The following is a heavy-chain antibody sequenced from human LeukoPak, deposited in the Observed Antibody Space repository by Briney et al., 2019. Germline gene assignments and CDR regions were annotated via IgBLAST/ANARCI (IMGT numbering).Heavy chain of an antibody. CDR2: IYHSGST. CDR1: GGSISSGGYS. D-gene: IGHD5-12*01. J-gene: IGHJ2*01. CDR3: ARVSQGYSGYEDWYFDL. Sequence: PSETLSLTCAVSGGSISSGGYSGSWIRQPPGKGLEWIGYIYHSGSTYYNPSLKSRVTISVDRSKNQFSLKLSSVTAADTAVYYCARVSQGYSGYEDWYFDLWGRGTLVTVSS. V-gene: IGHV4-30-2*01.